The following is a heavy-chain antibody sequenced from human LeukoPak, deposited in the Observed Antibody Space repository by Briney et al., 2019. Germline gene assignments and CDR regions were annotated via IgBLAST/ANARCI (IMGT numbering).Heavy chain of an antibody. Sequence: RGGSLSLPCAASGFTFGSYAMSWVRQAPGKGLEWVSVMSGSGASTYYADSVKGRFTISRDNSKNTPYLQMNSLRAEYTAVYYCAKGALLTGPGYYYYMDVWGKGTTVTVSS. CDR1: GFTFGSYA. J-gene: IGHJ6*03. CDR2: MSGSGAST. D-gene: IGHD3-9*01. CDR3: AKGALLTGPGYYYYMDV. V-gene: IGHV3-23*01.